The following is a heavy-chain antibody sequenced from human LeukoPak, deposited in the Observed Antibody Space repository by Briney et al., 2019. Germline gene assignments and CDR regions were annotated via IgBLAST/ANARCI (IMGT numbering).Heavy chain of an antibody. CDR2: INHSGSA. J-gene: IGHJ4*02. V-gene: IGHV4-34*01. Sequence: PSETLSLTCAVYGGSFSGYYWNWFRQPPGKGLAWIGEINHSGSANYNPSLKSRVTISVDTSKNQFSLKLSSVTAADTAVYYCASFYFDYWGQGTLVTVSS. CDR3: ASFYFDY. CDR1: GGSFSGYY.